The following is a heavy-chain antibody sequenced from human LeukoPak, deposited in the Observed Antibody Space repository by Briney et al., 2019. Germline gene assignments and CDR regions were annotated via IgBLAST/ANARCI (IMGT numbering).Heavy chain of an antibody. J-gene: IGHJ4*02. CDR3: APDLRGSAWSLDY. V-gene: IGHV3-23*01. CDR1: GFIFSNYA. CDR2: VSASGGST. Sequence: GGSLRLSCAASGFIFSNYAMSWVRQAPGKELKLVSVVSASGGSTDYADSVKGRFTMSRDNSRNTLYLQMNSLRAEDTAVYYCAPDLRGSAWSLDYWGQGTLVTVSS. D-gene: IGHD6-13*01.